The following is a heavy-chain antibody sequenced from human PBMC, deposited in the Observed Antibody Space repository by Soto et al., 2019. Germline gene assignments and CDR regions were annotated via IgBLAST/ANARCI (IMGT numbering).Heavy chain of an antibody. CDR2: IISSSSTI. D-gene: IGHD6-6*01. V-gene: IGHV3-48*02. Sequence: GSLRLSCTTSGXTFSSYGMNWVRQAPGKGLEWVSYIISSSSTIYYADSVKCLFTISIDNAKNSLYLQMNRLRDEDTDVYYRARDPRGREYSSSGTLRGGMDVWGQGTTGTVSS. J-gene: IGHJ6*02. CDR1: GXTFSSYG. CDR3: ARDPRGREYSSSGTLRGGMDV.